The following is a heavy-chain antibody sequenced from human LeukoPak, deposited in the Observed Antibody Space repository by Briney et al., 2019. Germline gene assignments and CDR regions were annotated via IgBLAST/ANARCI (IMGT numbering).Heavy chain of an antibody. V-gene: IGHV3-7*01. CDR3: ARGSGRQQLEQNY. D-gene: IGHD6-13*01. Sequence: GGSLRLSCVASGFTFSIYWMSWIRQAPGRGPEWLAIIKEDGSVIWDVESVRGRFTISRDNAKNSVYLEMNSLRAEDTAVYYCARGSGRQQLEQNYWGQGNLVTVSS. CDR1: GFTFSIYW. J-gene: IGHJ4*02. CDR2: IKEDGSVI.